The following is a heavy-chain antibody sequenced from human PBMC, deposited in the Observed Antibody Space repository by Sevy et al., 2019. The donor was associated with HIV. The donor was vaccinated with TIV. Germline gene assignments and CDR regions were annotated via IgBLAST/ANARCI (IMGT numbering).Heavy chain of an antibody. CDR1: GFIFSSNS. CDR3: ARDLAIAAAVTFDY. Sequence: GGSLRLSCAASGFIFSSNSINWVRQAPGKGLEWVSSISSSSKYIYYADSVKGRFTISRDNAKNSLFLQMNSLRAEDTAVYYCARDLAIAAAVTFDYWGQGTLVTVSS. J-gene: IGHJ4*02. D-gene: IGHD6-13*01. V-gene: IGHV3-21*01. CDR2: ISSSSKYI.